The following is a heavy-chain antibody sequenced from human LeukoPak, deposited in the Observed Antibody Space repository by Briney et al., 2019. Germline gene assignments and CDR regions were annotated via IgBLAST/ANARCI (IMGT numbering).Heavy chain of an antibody. D-gene: IGHD6-6*01. J-gene: IGHJ4*02. V-gene: IGHV3-13*01. Sequence: GGSLRLSCVASGFTFSDYAMSWVRQATGKGLEWVSAIGTAGDTYYPGSVKGRFTISRENAKNSLYLQMNSLRAGDTAVYYCARGSPYSSSLYWGQGTLVTVSS. CDR3: ARGSPYSSSLY. CDR2: IGTAGDT. CDR1: GFTFSDYA.